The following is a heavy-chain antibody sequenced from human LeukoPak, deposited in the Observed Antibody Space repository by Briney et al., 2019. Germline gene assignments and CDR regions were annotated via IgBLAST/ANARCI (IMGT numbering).Heavy chain of an antibody. CDR2: IIPILGMA. CDR1: GGTFSSYA. D-gene: IGHD1-1*01. J-gene: IGHJ4*02. CDR3: ARGRGSRTGSNGDYCDY. Sequence: SVKVSCKASGGTFSSYAINWVRQAPGQGLEWMGRIIPILGMANYAQRFQGRVTVTADKSTSTAYMELSSPTSDDTAIYYCARGRGSRTGSNGDYCDYWGQGTLVTVSS. V-gene: IGHV1-69*04.